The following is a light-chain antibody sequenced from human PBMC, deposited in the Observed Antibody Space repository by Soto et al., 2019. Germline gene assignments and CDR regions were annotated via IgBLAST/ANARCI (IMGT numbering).Light chain of an antibody. Sequence: EMVLTQSPATLSLSPGERATLSRRASQSVSSYLAWYQQKPGHAPRLLIYDASNRATGIPARFSGSGSGTDLTLTISSLQPEDFAVYYCQQRSNWPPTFGQGTKVEIK. CDR2: DAS. CDR3: QQRSNWPPT. CDR1: QSVSSY. V-gene: IGKV3-11*01. J-gene: IGKJ1*01.